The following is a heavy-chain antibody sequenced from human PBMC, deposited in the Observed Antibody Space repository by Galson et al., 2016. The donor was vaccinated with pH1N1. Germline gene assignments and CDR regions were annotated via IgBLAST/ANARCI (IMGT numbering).Heavy chain of an antibody. CDR3: ARQYDFGDYRGDAFDI. CDR2: VNPGGSTI. CDR1: GYSFTSQW. Sequence: GAEVQKPGESLKISCKASGYSFTSQWIAWVRQVPGKGLEWVGVVNPGGSTIRYSPPFQGQVTISSDKSINIAYLQWISLRASDTATYYCARQYDFGDYRGDAFDIWGQGTVVIVSS. V-gene: IGHV5-51*03. J-gene: IGHJ3*02. D-gene: IGHD4-17*01.